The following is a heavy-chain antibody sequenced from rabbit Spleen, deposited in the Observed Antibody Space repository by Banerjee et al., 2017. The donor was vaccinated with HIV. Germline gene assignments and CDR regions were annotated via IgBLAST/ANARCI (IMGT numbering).Heavy chain of an antibody. J-gene: IGHJ4*01. Sequence: QSLEESGGDLVKPGASLTLTCIASGVSFSGASYMCWVRQAPGKGLEWIGFIAGGSDIAYYASWAKGRFTMSKTSSTTVTLQMTSLTAADTATYFCARSRYYDFDYSGYTYAIPNNLWGPGTLVTVS. CDR1: GVSFSGASY. D-gene: IGHD6-1*01. CDR2: IAGGSDIA. CDR3: ARSRYYDFDYSGYTYAIPNNL. V-gene: IGHV1S40*01.